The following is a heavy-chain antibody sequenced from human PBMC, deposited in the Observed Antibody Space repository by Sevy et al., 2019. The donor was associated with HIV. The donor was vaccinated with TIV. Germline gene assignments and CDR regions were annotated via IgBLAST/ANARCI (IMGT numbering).Heavy chain of an antibody. CDR3: AREGCTKPHDY. J-gene: IGHJ4*02. V-gene: IGHV3-23*01. CDR2: LSLGGGGI. CDR1: GFTFSKYS. Sequence: GGSLRLSCAASGFTFSKYSMSWVRQPPGKGLEWVSTLSLGGGGINHADSVKGRFTISRDNSKNSLYLQMNNLRAEDTAVYYCAREGCTKPHDYWGQGTLVTVSS. D-gene: IGHD2-8*01.